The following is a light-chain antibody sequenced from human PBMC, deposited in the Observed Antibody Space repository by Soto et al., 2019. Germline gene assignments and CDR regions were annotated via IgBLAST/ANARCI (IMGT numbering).Light chain of an antibody. J-gene: IGKJ4*01. Sequence: DIVMTQTPLSLSVTPGQPASISCKSSQSLLDSNGRTYLYWYLQKPGQAPHLLIYEVSDRFFGVPDRFSGSGSGTDFTLEISRVEAEDVGVYYCLQSLRVPLTFGGGTKVEIK. CDR3: LQSLRVPLT. V-gene: IGKV2D-29*01. CDR2: EVS. CDR1: QSLLDSNGRTY.